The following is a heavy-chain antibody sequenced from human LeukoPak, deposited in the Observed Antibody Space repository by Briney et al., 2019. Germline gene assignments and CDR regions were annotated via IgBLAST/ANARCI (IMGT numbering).Heavy chain of an antibody. Sequence: GGSLRLSCAASGFTFSRYGMHWVRQAPGKGLEWVAFIRYDGSNKYYADSVKGRFTISRDNSKNTLYLQMNSLRAEDTAVYYSAIEDIVVVPAALDAFDIWGQGTMVTVSS. J-gene: IGHJ3*02. CDR1: GFTFSRYG. D-gene: IGHD2-2*01. CDR3: AIEDIVVVPAALDAFDI. CDR2: IRYDGSNK. V-gene: IGHV3-30*02.